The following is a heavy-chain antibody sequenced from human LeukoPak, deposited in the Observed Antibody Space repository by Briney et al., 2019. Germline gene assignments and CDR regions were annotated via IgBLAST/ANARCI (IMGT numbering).Heavy chain of an antibody. CDR2: IDTSGSYI. CDR1: GFTFSTYS. Sequence: GGSLRLSCAASGFTFSTYSMNWVRQAPGKGLEWVSFIDTSGSYIYYGDSLKGRVTISRDNAKNSLYLQMNGLRAEDTAVYYCARGRSVTLLRGVAMSDGFDIWGQGAMVTVSS. V-gene: IGHV3-21*01. J-gene: IGHJ3*02. CDR3: ARGRSVTLLRGVAMSDGFDI. D-gene: IGHD3-10*01.